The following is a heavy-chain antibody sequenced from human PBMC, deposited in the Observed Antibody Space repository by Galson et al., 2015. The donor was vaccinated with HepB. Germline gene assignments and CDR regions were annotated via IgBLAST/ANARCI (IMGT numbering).Heavy chain of an antibody. CDR1: GFTSSSYA. Sequence: SLRLSCAASGFTSSSYAMSWVRQAPGKGLEWVSAISGSGGSTYYADSVKGRFTISRDNSKNTLYLQMNSLRAEDTALYYCAKDTRDSLYGMDVWGQGTTVTVSS. J-gene: IGHJ6*02. V-gene: IGHV3-23*01. CDR2: ISGSGGST. CDR3: AKDTRDSLYGMDV. D-gene: IGHD2-21*01.